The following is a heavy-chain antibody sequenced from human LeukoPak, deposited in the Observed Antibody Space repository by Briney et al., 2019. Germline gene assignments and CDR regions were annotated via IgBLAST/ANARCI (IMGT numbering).Heavy chain of an antibody. Sequence: GGSLRLSCVVSGITFEDYAMHWVRQVPGKGLEWVSLISGDARGTYYADSVKGRFTISRDNSKNSLYLQMNSLRSEDAALYYCVKGDDYGDYWGQGTLVTVSS. V-gene: IGHV3-43*02. CDR1: GITFEDYA. CDR2: ISGDARGT. J-gene: IGHJ4*02. CDR3: VKGDDYGDY.